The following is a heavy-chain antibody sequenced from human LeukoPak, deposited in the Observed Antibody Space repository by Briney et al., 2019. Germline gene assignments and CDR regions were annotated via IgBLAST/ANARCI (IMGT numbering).Heavy chain of an antibody. CDR1: GGSFSDYY. J-gene: IGHJ4*02. CDR2: INHGGST. CDR3: VREVAARFDY. D-gene: IGHD6-6*01. Sequence: PSETLSLTCAVYGGSFSDYYWSWIRQPPGKGLEWIGEINHGGSTNYSPSLKSRVTISVDTSKNQFSLKLSSVTAADTAVYYCVREVAARFDYWGQGTLVTVSS. V-gene: IGHV4-34*01.